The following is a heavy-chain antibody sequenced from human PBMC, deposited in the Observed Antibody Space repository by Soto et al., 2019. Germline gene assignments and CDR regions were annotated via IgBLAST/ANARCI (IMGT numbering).Heavy chain of an antibody. CDR2: IRGSGGST. J-gene: IGHJ4*02. CDR3: ANRFGRSWQYNPEY. Sequence: EVQLLESGGGLVQPGGSLRLSCAASGFSFASYAMNWARQAPGKGLEWVSGIRGSGGSTYYAVSVKGRFTISRDNSKKTLSLHLSRRAVEDTDVSYCANRFGRSWQYNPEYWGPGTRVTFSS. CDR1: GFSFASYA. D-gene: IGHD6-13*01. V-gene: IGHV3-23*01.